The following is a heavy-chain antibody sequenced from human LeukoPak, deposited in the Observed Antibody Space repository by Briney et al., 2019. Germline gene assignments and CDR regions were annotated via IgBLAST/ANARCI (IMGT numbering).Heavy chain of an antibody. CDR2: ISYDGSNK. D-gene: IGHD3-22*01. CDR3: ARDYYDSSGRFDY. CDR1: GFTFSSYA. J-gene: IGHJ4*02. Sequence: QPGGSLRLSCAASGFTFSSYAMHWVRQAPGKGLEWEAVISYDGSNKYYADSVKGRFTISRDNSKNTLYLQMNSLRAEDTAVYYCARDYYDSSGRFDYWGQGTLVTVSS. V-gene: IGHV3-30-3*01.